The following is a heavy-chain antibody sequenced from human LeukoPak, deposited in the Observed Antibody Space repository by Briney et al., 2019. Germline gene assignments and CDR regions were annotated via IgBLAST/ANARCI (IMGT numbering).Heavy chain of an antibody. CDR2: IYYSRST. V-gene: IGHV4-59*08. CDR3: ARHREYYDSSGYAYWYFDL. J-gene: IGHJ2*01. CDR1: GGSIGSYY. D-gene: IGHD3-22*01. Sequence: SETLSLTCTVSGGSIGSYYWSWIRQPPGKGLEWIGYIYYSRSTNYNPSLKSRVTISVDTSKNQFSLKLSSVTAADTAVYYCARHREYYDSSGYAYWYFDLWGRGTLVTVSS.